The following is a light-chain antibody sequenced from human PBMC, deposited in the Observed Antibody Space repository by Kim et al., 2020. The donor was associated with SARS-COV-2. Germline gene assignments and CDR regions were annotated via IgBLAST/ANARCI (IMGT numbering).Light chain of an antibody. Sequence: GQSGTISCTETGSDVVGYSYVSWYQQHPGKAPKLMMYEVNKRPSGVPDRFSGSKSGNTASLTVSGLQAEDEADYYCSSYAGSNNLVFGGGTQLTVL. V-gene: IGLV2-8*01. CDR2: EVN. CDR1: GSDVVGYSY. CDR3: SSYAGSNNLV. J-gene: IGLJ2*01.